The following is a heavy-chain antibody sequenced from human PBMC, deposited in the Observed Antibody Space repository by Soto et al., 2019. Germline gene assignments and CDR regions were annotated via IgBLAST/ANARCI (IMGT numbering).Heavy chain of an antibody. J-gene: IGHJ4*02. Sequence: QVLLQESGPGLVQPSGTLSLSCAVSGGSISSSHFWGWVRQPPGKGLEWVGDISHSGSVNYNPSLKSRVTISIDKSKNQFSLKLNSVTAADTAVYYCARSFAWYAIDYWGQGTLVIVSS. V-gene: IGHV4-4*02. D-gene: IGHD3-9*01. CDR2: ISHSGSV. CDR1: GGSISSSHF. CDR3: ARSFAWYAIDY.